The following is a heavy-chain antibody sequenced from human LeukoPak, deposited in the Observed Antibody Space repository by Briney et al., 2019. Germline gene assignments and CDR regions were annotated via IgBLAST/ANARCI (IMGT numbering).Heavy chain of an antibody. D-gene: IGHD2-2*01. Sequence: SETLSLTCTVSGGPISSSSYYWGWIRQPPGKGLEWIGSIYYSGSTYYNPSLKSRVTISVDTSKNQFSLKLSSVTAADTAVYYCARGLSAALDYWGQGTLVTVSS. CDR2: IYYSGST. V-gene: IGHV4-39*07. CDR3: ARGLSAALDY. CDR1: GGPISSSSYY. J-gene: IGHJ4*02.